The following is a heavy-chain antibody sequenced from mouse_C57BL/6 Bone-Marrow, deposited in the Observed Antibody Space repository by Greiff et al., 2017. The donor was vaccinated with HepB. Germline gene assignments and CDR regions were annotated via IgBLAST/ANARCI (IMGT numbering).Heavy chain of an antibody. D-gene: IGHD2-3*01. CDR1: GYTFTSYW. CDR3: ARMMVTTQYYFDY. J-gene: IGHJ2*01. Sequence: QVQLQQPGAELVKPGASVKLSCKASGYTFTSYWMHWVKQRPGQGLEWIGMIHPNSGSTNYNEKFKSKATLTVDKSSSTAYMQLSSLTSEDSAVYYCARMMVTTQYYFDYWGQGTTLTVSS. V-gene: IGHV1-64*01. CDR2: IHPNSGST.